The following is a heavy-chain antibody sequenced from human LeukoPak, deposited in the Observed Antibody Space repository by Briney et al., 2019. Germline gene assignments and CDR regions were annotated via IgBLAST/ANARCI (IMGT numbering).Heavy chain of an antibody. CDR2: VNHSGYT. Sequence: PSETLSLTCAVSGTSFSSYYWSWIRQPPGKGLEWIGEVNHSGYTNDNPSLKSRVTISADTSKKQFSLRLRSVTAADTGVYFCARMTTGHDFWGQGTLLTVSS. CDR1: GTSFSSYY. V-gene: IGHV4-34*01. D-gene: IGHD4-17*01. CDR3: ARMTTGHDF. J-gene: IGHJ4*02.